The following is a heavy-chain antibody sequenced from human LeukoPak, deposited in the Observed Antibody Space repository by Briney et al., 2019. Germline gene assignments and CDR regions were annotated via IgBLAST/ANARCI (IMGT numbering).Heavy chain of an antibody. V-gene: IGHV2-5*01. Sequence: SGPTLVNPTQTLTLTCTFSGFSLSTSGVGVGWIRQPPGKALEWLALIYWNDDKRYSPSLKSRLTITKDTSKNQVVLTTTNMYPVDTATYYCAHIEKSLLNDYYYMDVWGKGATVTASS. CDR1: GFSLSTSGVG. CDR2: IYWNDDK. CDR3: AHIEKSLLNDYYYMDV. J-gene: IGHJ6*03. D-gene: IGHD3-10*01.